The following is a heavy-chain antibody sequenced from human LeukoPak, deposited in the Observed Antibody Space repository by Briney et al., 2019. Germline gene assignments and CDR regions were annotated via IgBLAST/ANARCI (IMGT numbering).Heavy chain of an antibody. CDR3: ARVNINNWHSCDY. J-gene: IGHJ4*02. CDR2: IYHSGSP. CDR1: GGSISSNNW. V-gene: IGHV4-4*02. D-gene: IGHD1-1*01. Sequence: PSETLSLTCAVSGGSISSNNWWGWVRQPPGEGLEWIGEIYHSGSPNYNPSLKSRVTISVDKSRNHFSLNLSSVTAADTAVYYCARVNINNWHSCDYWGQGTLVTVSS.